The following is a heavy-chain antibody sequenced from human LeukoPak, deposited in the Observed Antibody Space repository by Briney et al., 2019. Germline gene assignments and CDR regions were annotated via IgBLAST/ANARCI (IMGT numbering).Heavy chain of an antibody. CDR2: INPSGGST. CDR1: GYTFTSYY. Sequence: ASVKVSCKASGYTFTSYYMHWVRQAPGQGLEWMGIINPSGGSTSYAQKFQGRVTMTRDTSTSTVYMELSSLRSEDTAVYYCAREYLNSSGRSLSGHLDYWGQGTLVTVSS. V-gene: IGHV1-46*03. J-gene: IGHJ4*02. CDR3: AREYLNSSGRSLSGHLDY. D-gene: IGHD6-19*01.